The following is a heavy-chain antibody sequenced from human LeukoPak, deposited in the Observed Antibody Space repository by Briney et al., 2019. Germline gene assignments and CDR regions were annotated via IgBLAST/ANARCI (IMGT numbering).Heavy chain of an antibody. D-gene: IGHD3-22*01. CDR2: ISWNSGSI. CDR1: GFTFDDYA. CDR3: AKDSRYDSSGHYES. J-gene: IGHJ5*02. V-gene: IGHV3-9*03. Sequence: PGGSLRLSCAASGFTFDDYAMHWVRQAPGKGLEWVSGISWNSGSIGYADSVKGRFTISRDNAKNSLYLQMNSLRAEDMALYYCAKDSRYDSSGHYESWGQGTLVTVSS.